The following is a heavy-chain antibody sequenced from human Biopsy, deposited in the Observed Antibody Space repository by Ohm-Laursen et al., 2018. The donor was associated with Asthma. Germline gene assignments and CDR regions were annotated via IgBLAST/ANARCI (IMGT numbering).Heavy chain of an antibody. V-gene: IGHV4-31*03. D-gene: IGHD3-22*01. Sequence: TLSPTCTVSGGSASSGGYYWTWIRQHPGKGLEWIGFIYYSGSTYYNPSLKSRVSISIDTSKNQFSLKLSSVTAADTAVYYCARAQDYYDSRGYYRSFDYWGQGTLVTVSS. CDR2: IYYSGST. J-gene: IGHJ4*02. CDR1: GGSASSGGYY. CDR3: ARAQDYYDSRGYYRSFDY.